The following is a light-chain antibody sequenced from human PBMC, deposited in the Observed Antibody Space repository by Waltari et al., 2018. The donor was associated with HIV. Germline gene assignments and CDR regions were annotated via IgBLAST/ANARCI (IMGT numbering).Light chain of an antibody. Sequence: SALTQPASVSGSPGQSVTISCTGTSYEFDLHNFLSWYQPHPGNAPQLIIFGVNSRPAGISSLFSSSKSGDTASLTISGLQSGDEADYYCTTYTAKDSLLIGSGTKWTVL. V-gene: IGLV2-14*01. J-gene: IGLJ2*01. CDR3: TTYTAKDSLL. CDR1: SYEFDLHNF. CDR2: GVN.